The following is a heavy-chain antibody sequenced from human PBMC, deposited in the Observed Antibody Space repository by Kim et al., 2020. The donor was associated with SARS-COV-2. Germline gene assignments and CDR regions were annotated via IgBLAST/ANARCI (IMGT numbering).Heavy chain of an antibody. Sequence: SETLSLTCAVSGGSISSSNWWSWVRQPPGKGLEWIGEIYHSGSTNYNPSLKSRVTITVDKSKNQFSLKLSSVTAADTAVYYCAGLPLGYCSSTSCYAEVYWGQGTLVTVYS. J-gene: IGHJ4*02. CDR3: AGLPLGYCSSTSCYAEVY. CDR1: GGSISSSNW. CDR2: IYHSGST. D-gene: IGHD2-2*01. V-gene: IGHV4-4*02.